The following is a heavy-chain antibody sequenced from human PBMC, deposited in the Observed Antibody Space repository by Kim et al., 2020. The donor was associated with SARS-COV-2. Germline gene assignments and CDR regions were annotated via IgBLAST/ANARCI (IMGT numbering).Heavy chain of an antibody. CDR2: MSYDGSNK. CDR3: ARDLYYGSGSYGMDV. Sequence: GGSLRLSCAASGFTFSSYAMHWVRQAPGKGLEWVAVMSYDGSNKYYADSVKGRFTISRDNSKNTLYLQMNSLRAEDTAVYYCARDLYYGSGSYGMDVWGQGTTVTVSS. CDR1: GFTFSSYA. V-gene: IGHV3-30*04. J-gene: IGHJ6*02. D-gene: IGHD3-10*01.